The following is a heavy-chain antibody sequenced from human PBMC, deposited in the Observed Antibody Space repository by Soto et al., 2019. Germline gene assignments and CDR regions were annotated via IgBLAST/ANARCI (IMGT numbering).Heavy chain of an antibody. CDR3: ASRYCSSTSCYREYYFDY. CDR2: IYPGDSDT. Sequence: PGESLKISCKCSGYSCTSYWIGWVRQMPGKGLEWMGIIYPGDSDTRYSPSFQGQVTISADKSISTAYLQWSSLRASDTAMYYCASRYCSSTSCYREYYFDYWGQGTLVTVSS. CDR1: GYSCTSYW. D-gene: IGHD2-2*01. V-gene: IGHV5-51*01. J-gene: IGHJ4*02.